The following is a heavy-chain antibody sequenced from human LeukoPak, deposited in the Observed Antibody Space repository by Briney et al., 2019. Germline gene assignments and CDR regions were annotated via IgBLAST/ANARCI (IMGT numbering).Heavy chain of an antibody. CDR1: GGSISGYY. CDR3: AREYCSSASCYPYYYYYMDV. V-gene: IGHV4-4*07. CDR2: IYTSGST. J-gene: IGHJ6*03. D-gene: IGHD2-2*01. Sequence: KSSETLSLTCTVSGGSISGYYWSWIRQPAGKGLEWIGRIYTSGSTNYNPSLKSRVTMSVDTSKNQFSLKLSSVTAADTAVYYCAREYCSSASCYPYYYYYMDVWGKGTTVTVSS.